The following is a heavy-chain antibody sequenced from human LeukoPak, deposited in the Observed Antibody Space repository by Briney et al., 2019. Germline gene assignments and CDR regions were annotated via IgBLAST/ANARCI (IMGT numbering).Heavy chain of an antibody. J-gene: IGHJ4*02. Sequence: GGSLRLSCAATGFTFSSYAMSWVRQAPGKGLEWVSAISGSGGSTYYADSVKGRFTISRDNSKNTLYLQMNSLRAEDTAVYYCANRADYDILTGYQPFGYWGQGTLVTVSS. CDR3: ANRADYDILTGYQPFGY. CDR1: GFTFSSYA. D-gene: IGHD3-9*01. CDR2: ISGSGGST. V-gene: IGHV3-23*01.